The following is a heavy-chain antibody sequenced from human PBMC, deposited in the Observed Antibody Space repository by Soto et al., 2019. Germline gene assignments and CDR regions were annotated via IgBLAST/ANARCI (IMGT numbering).Heavy chain of an antibody. J-gene: IGHJ3*02. Sequence: GGSLRLSCAASGFTFTNAWMTWVRQGQGKGLEWVGRIKSKSDGGTIDYAAPVKGRFTISRDDSKNTLYLQMNSLKTEDTAVYYCTTGPNLRPLAAFDIWGQGTVVTVSS. V-gene: IGHV3-15*01. CDR1: GFTFTNAW. CDR2: IKSKSDGGTI. CDR3: TTGPNLRPLAAFDI.